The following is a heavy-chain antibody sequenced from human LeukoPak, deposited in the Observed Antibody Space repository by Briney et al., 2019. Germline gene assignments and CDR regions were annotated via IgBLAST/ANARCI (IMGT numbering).Heavy chain of an antibody. D-gene: IGHD3-10*01. V-gene: IGHV4-34*01. CDR3: ARGRDGWRRFDY. CDR2: INHSGST. J-gene: IGHJ4*02. CDR1: GGSTSGYF. Sequence: SETLSLTCDVSGGSTSGYFWSWIRQPPGKGPEWIGEINHSGSTKYIPSLKSRLTISVDTSKNQFSLKLSSVTAADTAVYYCARGRDGWRRFDYWGQGTLVTVSS.